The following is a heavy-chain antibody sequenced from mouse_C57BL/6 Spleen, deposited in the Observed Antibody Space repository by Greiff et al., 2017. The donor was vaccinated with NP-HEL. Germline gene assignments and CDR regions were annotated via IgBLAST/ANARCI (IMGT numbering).Heavy chain of an antibody. V-gene: IGHV1-26*01. CDR2: INPNNGGT. Sequence: VQLQQSGPELVKPGASVKISCKASGYTFTDYYMNWVKQSHGKSLEWIGDINPNNGGTSYNQKFKGKATLTVDKSSSTAYMELRSLTSEDSAVYYCAFTTVVPMDYWGQGTSVTVSS. CDR3: AFTTVVPMDY. J-gene: IGHJ4*01. D-gene: IGHD1-1*01. CDR1: GYTFTDYY.